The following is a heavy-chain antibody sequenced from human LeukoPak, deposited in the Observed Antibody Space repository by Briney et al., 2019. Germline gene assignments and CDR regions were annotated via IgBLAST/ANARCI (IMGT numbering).Heavy chain of an antibody. CDR3: ARHKGAQYFDY. CDR2: IYYSGST. D-gene: IGHD2/OR15-2a*01. Sequence: SEPLSFTCIGSGGSISSSSYYWGWIRQPPGKGLEWIGTIYYSGSTYYNPPFKSRVTTSVDTSKTRFSLKLSSVTAADTALYYCARHKGAQYFDYWGQGSLLTVSS. J-gene: IGHJ4*02. CDR1: GGSISSSSYY. V-gene: IGHV4-39*01.